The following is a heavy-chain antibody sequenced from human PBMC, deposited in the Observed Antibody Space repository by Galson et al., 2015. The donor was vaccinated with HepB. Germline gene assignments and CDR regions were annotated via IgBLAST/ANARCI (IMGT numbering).Heavy chain of an antibody. CDR1: GFTFSSYG. J-gene: IGHJ4*02. D-gene: IGHD6-19*01. CDR3: AKDLTGIAVAGT. Sequence: LRLSCAASGFTFSSYGMHWVRQAPGKGLEWVAVISYDGSNKYYADSVKGRFTISRDNPKNTLYLQMNSLRAEDTAVYYCAKDLTGIAVAGTWGQGTLVTVSS. CDR2: ISYDGSNK. V-gene: IGHV3-30*18.